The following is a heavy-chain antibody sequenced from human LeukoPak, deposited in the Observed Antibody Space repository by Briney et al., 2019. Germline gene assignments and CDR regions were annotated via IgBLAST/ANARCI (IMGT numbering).Heavy chain of an antibody. Sequence: GGSLRLSCAASGFTFSNAWMSWVRQAPGKGLEWVGRIKSKTDGGTTDYAAPVKGRFTISRDDSKNTLYLQMNSLKTEVTAVYYCTTDYYYDSSGYYHDAFDIWGQGTMVTVSS. CDR2: IKSKTDGGTT. V-gene: IGHV3-15*01. CDR1: GFTFSNAW. CDR3: TTDYYYDSSGYYHDAFDI. D-gene: IGHD3-22*01. J-gene: IGHJ3*02.